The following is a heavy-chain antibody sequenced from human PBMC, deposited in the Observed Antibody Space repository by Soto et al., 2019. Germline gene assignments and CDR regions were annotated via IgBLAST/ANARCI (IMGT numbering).Heavy chain of an antibody. Sequence: SLRLSCAASGFTFSDYYMSWIRQAPGKGLEWVSYISSSGSTIYYADSVKGRFTISRDNAKNSLYLQMNSLRAEDTAVYYCASSHGRGATDAFDIWGQGTMVTVSS. CDR1: GFTFSDYY. V-gene: IGHV3-11*01. J-gene: IGHJ3*02. CDR2: ISSSGSTI. CDR3: ASSHGRGATDAFDI. D-gene: IGHD1-26*01.